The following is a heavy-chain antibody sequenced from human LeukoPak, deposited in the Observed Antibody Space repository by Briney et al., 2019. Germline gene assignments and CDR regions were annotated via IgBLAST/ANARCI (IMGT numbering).Heavy chain of an antibody. CDR1: GGTFSSYA. V-gene: IGHV1-69*13. CDR3: AGRPFHYGEIGHWFDP. CDR2: IIPIFGTA. D-gene: IGHD4-17*01. Sequence: GASVKVSCKASGGTFSSYAISWVRQAPGQGLEWMGGIIPIFGTANYAQKFQGRVTITADESTSTAYMELSSLRSEDTAVYYCAGRPFHYGEIGHWFDPWGQGTLVTVSS. J-gene: IGHJ5*02.